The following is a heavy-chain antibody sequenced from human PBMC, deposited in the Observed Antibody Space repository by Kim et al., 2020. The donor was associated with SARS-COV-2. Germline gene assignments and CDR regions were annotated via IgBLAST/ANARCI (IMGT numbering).Heavy chain of an antibody. Sequence: KYYVDSGKGRFTIARDNAKNSLYLQMNSLRAEDTAVYYCARVGATTALDYWGQGTLVTVSS. CDR3: ARVGATTALDY. J-gene: IGHJ4*02. D-gene: IGHD1-26*01. V-gene: IGHV3-7*03. CDR2: K.